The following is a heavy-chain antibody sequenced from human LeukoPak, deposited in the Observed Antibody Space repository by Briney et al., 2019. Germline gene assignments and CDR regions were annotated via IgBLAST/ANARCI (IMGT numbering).Heavy chain of an antibody. Sequence: NPSETLSLTCTVSRGSITGRHDYCNWIRQHPGSGLEWIGYIYSSGGTYYNPSLKSRMTISVDTSKNQFSLRLRSVTAADTAVYYCARYIAAAGTGYFQHWGQGTLVTVSS. CDR1: RGSITGRHDY. V-gene: IGHV4-31*03. CDR3: ARYIAAAGTGYFQH. CDR2: IYSSGGT. D-gene: IGHD6-13*01. J-gene: IGHJ1*01.